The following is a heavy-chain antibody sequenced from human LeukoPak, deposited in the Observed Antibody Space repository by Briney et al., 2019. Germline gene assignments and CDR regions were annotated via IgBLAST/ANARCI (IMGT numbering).Heavy chain of an antibody. CDR3: ARTGIVVGDINWFDP. CDR1: DFTVSSNC. J-gene: IGHJ5*02. V-gene: IGHV3-53*01. Sequence: AGGSLRLSCAASDFTVSSNCMSWVRQAPGKGLEWVSALNSGGSRFYADSVKGRFTISRDNSKNTVYLQMNSLRAEDTAVYYCARTGIVVGDINWFDPWGQGTLVTVSS. D-gene: IGHD3-22*01. CDR2: LNSGGSR.